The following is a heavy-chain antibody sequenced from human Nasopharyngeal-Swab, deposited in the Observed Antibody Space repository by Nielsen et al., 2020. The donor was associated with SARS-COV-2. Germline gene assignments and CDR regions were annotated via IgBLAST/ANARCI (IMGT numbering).Heavy chain of an antibody. V-gene: IGHV6-1*01. CDR2: TYHRSKWYF. CDR1: GVSVTSDSVS. D-gene: IGHD1-26*01. Sequence: SMTLPLARALAGVSVTSDSVSWNWITQSPSRGLEWLGRTYHRSKWYFDYTVSVKSRITINADTSKNQFYLQLNSVTPEDTAVYYCAIDSGNYYRRFGMAVWGQGTTVTVSS. CDR3: AIDSGNYYRRFGMAV. J-gene: IGHJ6*02.